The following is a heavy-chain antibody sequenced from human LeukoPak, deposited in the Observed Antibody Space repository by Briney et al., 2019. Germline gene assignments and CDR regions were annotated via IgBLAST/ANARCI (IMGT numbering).Heavy chain of an antibody. CDR2: INPSNGDT. CDR1: GYTFTSHY. CDR3: ARESDVGKDFDC. J-gene: IGHJ4*02. Sequence: GASVKVSCEASGYTFTSHYIHVVRQAPGQGLEWMGIINPSNGDTNYAQRFQGRVTMTRDTSTSTVYMELSSLDSEDTAVYYCARESDVGKDFDCWGQGTLVTVSS. V-gene: IGHV1-46*01. D-gene: IGHD1-1*01.